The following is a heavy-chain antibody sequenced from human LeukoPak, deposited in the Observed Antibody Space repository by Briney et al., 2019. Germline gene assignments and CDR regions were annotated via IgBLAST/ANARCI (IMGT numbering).Heavy chain of an antibody. Sequence: GESLKISCKGSGYSFTSYWIGWVRQMPGKGLEWMGIIYPGDSDTRYSPSFQGQVTISADKSISTAYLQWSSLKASDTAMYYCARHSLYCSSTSCYGISGYDEWYFDYWGQGTLVTVSS. D-gene: IGHD2-2*01. J-gene: IGHJ4*02. V-gene: IGHV5-51*01. CDR3: ARHSLYCSSTSCYGISGYDEWYFDY. CDR2: IYPGDSDT. CDR1: GYSFTSYW.